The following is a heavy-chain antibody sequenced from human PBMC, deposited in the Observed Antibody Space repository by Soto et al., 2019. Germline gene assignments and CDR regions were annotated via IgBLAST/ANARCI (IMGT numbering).Heavy chain of an antibody. Sequence: EVQLVESGGGLIQPGGSLRLSCAASGFTVSSNYMSWVRQAPGKGLEWVSVIYSGGSTYYAASVKGRFTISRDNSKNTPSLQMNRPRAADTAVYYCARVRVESGYPEYFQHWGQGTLVTVSS. J-gene: IGHJ1*01. D-gene: IGHD3-22*01. CDR2: IYSGGST. CDR1: GFTVSSNY. V-gene: IGHV3-53*01. CDR3: ARVRVESGYPEYFQH.